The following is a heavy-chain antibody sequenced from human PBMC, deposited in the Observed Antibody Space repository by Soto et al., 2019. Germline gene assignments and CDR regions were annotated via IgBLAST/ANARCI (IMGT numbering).Heavy chain of an antibody. CDR2: FIPVYRTL. CDR1: GGSFGNSA. D-gene: IGHD3-3*01. J-gene: IGHJ4*02. Sequence: QVLLVQSGAEVKKPGSSVKISCKASGGSFGNSAINWVRQTPGQGLEWLGGFIPVYRTLNYAQKFQGRVTITTVASTGTAYMTLNSLASNDTAVYYCATGVIWIGYFTVDSWGQGTRVTVSS. V-gene: IGHV1-69*01. CDR3: ATGVIWIGYFTVDS.